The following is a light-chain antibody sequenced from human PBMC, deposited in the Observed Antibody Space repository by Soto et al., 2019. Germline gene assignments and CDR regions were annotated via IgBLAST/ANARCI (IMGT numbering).Light chain of an antibody. J-gene: IGKJ5*01. CDR1: ESVVSNY. Sequence: EIVLTQSPGTLSLSPGERATLSCRATESVVSNYLAWYQLKPGQAPRLLIYDASNRATGIPARFSGSGSGADFTLTISSLQSEDSAVYFCQQYNNWPFSFGQGTRLEIK. CDR2: DAS. CDR3: QQYNNWPFS. V-gene: IGKV3-11*01.